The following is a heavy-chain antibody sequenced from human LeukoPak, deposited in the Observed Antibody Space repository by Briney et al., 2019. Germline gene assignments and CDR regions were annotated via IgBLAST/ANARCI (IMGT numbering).Heavy chain of an antibody. CDR2: IYYSGST. CDR1: GGSISSYY. V-gene: IGHV4-59*01. CDR3: ARGRNYDFWSGYSPSYSGYMDV. D-gene: IGHD3-3*01. J-gene: IGHJ6*03. Sequence: PSETLSLTCTVSGGSISSYYWSWIRQPPGKGLEWIGYIYYSGSTNYNPSLKSRVTISVDTSKNQFSLKLSSVTAADTAVYYCARGRNYDFWSGYSPSYSGYMDVWGKGATVTVSS.